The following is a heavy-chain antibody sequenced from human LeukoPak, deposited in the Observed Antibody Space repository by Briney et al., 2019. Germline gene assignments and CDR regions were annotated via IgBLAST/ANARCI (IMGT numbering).Heavy chain of an antibody. CDR1: GYTLTGLS. CDR3: ATAKVFCSGGSCRNYYFDY. D-gene: IGHD2-15*01. CDR2: FDPEDGET. Sequence: ASVKVSCXVSGYTLTGLSMHWVRQAPGKGLEWMGGFDPEDGETIYAQKFQGRVTMTEDTSTDTAYMELSSLRSEDTAVYYCATAKVFCSGGSCRNYYFDYWGQGTLVTVSS. V-gene: IGHV1-24*01. J-gene: IGHJ4*02.